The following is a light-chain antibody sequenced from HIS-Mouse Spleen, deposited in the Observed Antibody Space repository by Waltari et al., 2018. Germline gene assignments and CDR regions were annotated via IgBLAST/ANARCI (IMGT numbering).Light chain of an antibody. CDR3: CSYAGSSTFVV. CDR1: SREVGSYNL. J-gene: IGLJ2*01. V-gene: IGLV2-23*03. CDR2: EGS. Sequence: QPALTQPASVSGSPGQSLTISCTGTSREVGSYNLVSWYQQHPGKAPKLMIYEGSKRPSGVSNRFSGSKSGNTASLTISGLQAEDEADYYCCSYAGSSTFVVFGGGTKLTVL.